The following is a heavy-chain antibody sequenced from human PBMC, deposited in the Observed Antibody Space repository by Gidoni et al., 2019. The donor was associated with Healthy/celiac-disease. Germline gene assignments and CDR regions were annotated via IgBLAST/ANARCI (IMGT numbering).Heavy chain of an antibody. Sequence: QVQLVQSGAEVKKPGSSVKVSCKASGGTFSSYAISWVRQAPGQGLEWMGGIIPIFGTANYAQKFQGRVTITADESTSTAYMELSSLRSEDTAVYYCASSDDFWSGTTDHYGMDVWGQGTTVTVSS. CDR3: ASSDDFWSGTTDHYGMDV. D-gene: IGHD3-3*01. V-gene: IGHV1-69*01. CDR1: GGTFSSYA. J-gene: IGHJ6*02. CDR2: IIPIFGTA.